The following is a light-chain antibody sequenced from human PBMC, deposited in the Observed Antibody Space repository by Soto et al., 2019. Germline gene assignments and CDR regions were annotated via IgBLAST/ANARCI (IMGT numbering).Light chain of an antibody. V-gene: IGKV3-15*01. CDR3: QQYNTWPPYT. Sequence: EIVMTQSPATLSVSPGERATLSCRASQSITSYLAWYQQKPGQTPRLLIYDASTRATGIPARFSASGSGTEFTLTISSVLSEDFAVYYCQQYNTWPPYTFGQGTKLDIK. CDR1: QSITSY. CDR2: DAS. J-gene: IGKJ2*01.